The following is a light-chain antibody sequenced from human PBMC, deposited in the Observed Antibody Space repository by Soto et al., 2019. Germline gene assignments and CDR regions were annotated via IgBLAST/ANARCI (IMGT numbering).Light chain of an antibody. Sequence: QSALTQPPSASGSPGQSVPISCTGTSSDVGGYNYVSWYQQHPGKATKLMIYEVSKRPSGVPDRFSGSKSGNTASLTVSGLQAEDEADYYCSSYAGRNNLVFGGGTQLTVL. CDR2: EVS. V-gene: IGLV2-8*01. CDR1: SSDVGGYNY. J-gene: IGLJ2*01. CDR3: SSYAGRNNLV.